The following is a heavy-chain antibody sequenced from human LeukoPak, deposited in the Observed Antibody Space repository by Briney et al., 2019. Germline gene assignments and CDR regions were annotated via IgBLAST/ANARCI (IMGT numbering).Heavy chain of an antibody. CDR1: GFTFDDYA. V-gene: IGHV3-9*01. Sequence: GRSLRLSCAASGFTFDDYAMPWVRQAPGKGLEWVSGISWNSGSIGYADSVKGRFTISRDSAKNSLYLQMNSLRAEDTALYYCAKDKSIAAAGTPFDYWGQGTLVTVSS. D-gene: IGHD6-13*01. CDR3: AKDKSIAAAGTPFDY. CDR2: ISWNSGSI. J-gene: IGHJ4*02.